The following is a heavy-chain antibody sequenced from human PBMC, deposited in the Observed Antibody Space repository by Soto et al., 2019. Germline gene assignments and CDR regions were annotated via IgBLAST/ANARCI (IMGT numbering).Heavy chain of an antibody. CDR2: MNPNSGNT. V-gene: IGHV1-8*01. CDR3: ARGKRNDFWSGRYYYYYGMDV. J-gene: IGHJ6*02. D-gene: IGHD3-3*01. Sequence: ASVEVSCKXSGYTFTSYDINWVRQATGQGLEWMGWMNPNSGNTGYAQKFQGRVTMTRNTSISTAYMELSSLRSEDTAVYYCARGKRNDFWSGRYYYYYGMDVWGQGTTVTVSS. CDR1: GYTFTSYD.